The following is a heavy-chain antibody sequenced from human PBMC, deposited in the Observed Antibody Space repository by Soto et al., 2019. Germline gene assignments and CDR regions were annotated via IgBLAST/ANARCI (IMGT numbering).Heavy chain of an antibody. Sequence: QVQLVESGGGVVQPGRSLRLSCAASGLTFSSYGMHWVRQAPGKGLEWVAVISSDGSNKYYADSVKGRFTISRDNSKNTLYLQMNSLRAEDTAVYYCVGGYHFGDYWGQGTLVTVSS. CDR3: VGGYHFGDY. D-gene: IGHD3-22*01. CDR1: GLTFSSYG. J-gene: IGHJ4*02. V-gene: IGHV3-30*03. CDR2: ISSDGSNK.